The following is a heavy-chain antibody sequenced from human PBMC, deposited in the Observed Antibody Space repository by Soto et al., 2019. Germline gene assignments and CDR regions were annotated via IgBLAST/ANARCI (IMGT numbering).Heavy chain of an antibody. CDR2: IYSGGRN. D-gene: IGHD6-13*01. CDR1: GGSISIFY. Sequence: SETLCIACTFPGGSISIFYWCWIGQPAGKGLEWIGRIYSGGRNNYNPSLKSRVTMSVDTSKNQSSLSLSSVTAAETAMYYCARGSSRWEYWGQGTLVTVSS. J-gene: IGHJ4*02. CDR3: ARGSSRWEY. V-gene: IGHV4-4*07.